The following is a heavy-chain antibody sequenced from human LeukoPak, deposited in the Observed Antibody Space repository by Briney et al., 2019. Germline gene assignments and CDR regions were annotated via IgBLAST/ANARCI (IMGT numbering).Heavy chain of an antibody. CDR2: INPNSGGT. CDR3: ARLIGTTGY. J-gene: IGHJ4*02. V-gene: IGHV1-2*02. D-gene: IGHD1-1*01. CDR1: GYTFTDYY. Sequence: ASVKVSCKASGYTFTDYYMHWVRQAPGQGLEWMGWINPNSGGTKYAQKFQGRVTMTRDTSISTAYMELIRLRSDTAVYYCARLIGTTGYWGQGTLVTVSS.